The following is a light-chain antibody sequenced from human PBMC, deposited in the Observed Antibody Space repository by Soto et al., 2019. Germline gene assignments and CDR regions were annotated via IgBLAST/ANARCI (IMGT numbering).Light chain of an antibody. CDR2: DAS. CDR3: QQYNSYLIT. V-gene: IGKV1-5*01. J-gene: IGKJ5*01. Sequence: DIQMTQSPSTLSASVGDRVTITCRASQSISSWLAWYQQKPGKAPKLLIYDASSLESGVPSRFSGSGSGTEFTLTISSLQPDDFATYYCQQYNSYLITFGQGTRWRL. CDR1: QSISSW.